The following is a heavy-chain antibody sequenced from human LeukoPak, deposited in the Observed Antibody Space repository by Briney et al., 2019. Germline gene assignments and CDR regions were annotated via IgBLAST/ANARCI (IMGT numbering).Heavy chain of an antibody. Sequence: GGSLSLSCVASGFTFSSYAMSWVRQAPGKGLGWVSTISGSGGNTYFADSVKGRFTISRDNSKNTLYLQMDSLRADDTAVYYCAKGKTGRFLAWLLPYDSGQRALVTVSS. D-gene: IGHD3-3*01. V-gene: IGHV3-23*01. J-gene: IGHJ4*02. CDR1: GFTFSSYA. CDR2: ISGSGGNT. CDR3: AKGKTGRFLAWLLPYD.